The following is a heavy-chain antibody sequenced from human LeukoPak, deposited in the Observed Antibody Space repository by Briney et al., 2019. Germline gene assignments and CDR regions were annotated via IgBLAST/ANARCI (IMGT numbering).Heavy chain of an antibody. D-gene: IGHD1-26*01. CDR1: GFTFSSYS. Sequence: GGSLRLSCAASGFTFSSYSMSWVRQGPGKGLEWVSSIISSRSDIYYADSVKGRFTISRHSAKNLLYLQMNSLRAEDTAVYYCARAWGVGAPTCDYWGQGTLVTVSS. J-gene: IGHJ4*02. CDR3: ARAWGVGAPTCDY. CDR2: IISSRSDI. V-gene: IGHV3-21*01.